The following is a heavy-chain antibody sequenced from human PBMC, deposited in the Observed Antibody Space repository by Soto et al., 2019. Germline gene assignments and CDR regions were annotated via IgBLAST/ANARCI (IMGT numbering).Heavy chain of an antibody. CDR2: IIPIFGTA. D-gene: IGHD6-19*01. V-gene: IGHV1-69*13. Sequence: ASVKVSCKASGGTFSSYAISWVRQAPGQGLEWVVGIIPIFGTANYAQKFQGRVTITADESTRTAYMELSSLRSEDTAVYYCARALTVAGPGYFDYWGKGTLVPVSS. CDR3: ARALTVAGPGYFDY. CDR1: GGTFSSYA. J-gene: IGHJ4*02.